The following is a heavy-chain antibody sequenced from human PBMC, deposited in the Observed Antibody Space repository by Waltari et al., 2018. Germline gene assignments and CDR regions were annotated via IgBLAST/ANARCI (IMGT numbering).Heavy chain of an antibody. CDR2: IKQDGGET. J-gene: IGHJ3*01. Sequence: EVQLVESGGDLVPPGGSLRLSCVTSGFSLSPYWMTWVRQAPGKGVGWGASIKQDGGETLYVDSVKGRFTISRDNAKNSLYLQMNTLRAEDTSLYYCARNSAGGGNTAYRTYDVWGHGTLVTVSS. CDR1: GFSLSPYW. D-gene: IGHD2-15*01. V-gene: IGHV3-7*01. CDR3: ARNSAGGGNTAYRTYDV.